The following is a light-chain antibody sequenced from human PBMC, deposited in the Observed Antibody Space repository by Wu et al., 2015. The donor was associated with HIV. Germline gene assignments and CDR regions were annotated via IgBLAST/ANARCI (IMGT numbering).Light chain of an antibody. V-gene: IGKV3-20*01. CDR2: GAS. J-gene: IGKJ1*01. Sequence: EIVLTQSPGTLSLSPGERATLSCRASQSVSSSYLAWYQQKPGQAPRLLIYGASSRATGIPDRFSGSGSGTDFTLTITRLESEDFAVYYCHQYATSPTFGQGTKVEV. CDR1: QSVSSSY. CDR3: HQYATSPT.